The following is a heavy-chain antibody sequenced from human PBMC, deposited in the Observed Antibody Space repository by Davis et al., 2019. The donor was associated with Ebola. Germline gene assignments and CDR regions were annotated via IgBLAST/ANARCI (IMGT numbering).Heavy chain of an antibody. CDR3: ARGYCSGGSCYSYYYYGMDV. D-gene: IGHD2-15*01. V-gene: IGHV3-23*01. Sequence: GESLKISCAASGFTFSTNAMTWVRQAPGKGLEWVSAISGSGGSTYYADSVKGRFTISRDNSKNTLYLQMNSLRAEDTAVYYCARGYCSGGSCYSYYYYGMDVWGQGTTVTVSS. CDR2: ISGSGGST. CDR1: GFTFSTNA. J-gene: IGHJ6*02.